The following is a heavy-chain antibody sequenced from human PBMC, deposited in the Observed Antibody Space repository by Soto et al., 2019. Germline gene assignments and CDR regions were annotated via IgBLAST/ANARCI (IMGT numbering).Heavy chain of an antibody. CDR3: ARSKTYGSGWYGRVDY. J-gene: IGHJ4*02. Sequence: QVQLVESGGGVVQPGRSLRLSCAASGFTFSSYAMHWVRQAPGKGLEWVAVISYDGSNKYYADSVKGRFTISRDNSRNTLYLQMNRLRAEDTAVYYCARSKTYGSGWYGRVDYWGQVTLVTVSS. V-gene: IGHV3-30-3*01. CDR2: ISYDGSNK. D-gene: IGHD6-19*01. CDR1: GFTFSSYA.